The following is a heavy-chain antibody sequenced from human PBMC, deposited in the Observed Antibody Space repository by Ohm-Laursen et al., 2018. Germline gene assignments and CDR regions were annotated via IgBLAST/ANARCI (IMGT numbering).Heavy chain of an antibody. V-gene: IGHV3-23*01. J-gene: IGHJ4*02. CDR2: ISGSGDTT. CDR3: ARDIDWVAFDY. D-gene: IGHD3-9*01. CDR1: GFTFSSHG. Sequence: GSLRLSCTASGFTFSSHGINWVRQAPGKGLEWVSGISGSGDTTYYADSVKGRFTISRDNSRNTLDLQMNSLRVEDTALYYCARDIDWVAFDYWGQGTLVTVS.